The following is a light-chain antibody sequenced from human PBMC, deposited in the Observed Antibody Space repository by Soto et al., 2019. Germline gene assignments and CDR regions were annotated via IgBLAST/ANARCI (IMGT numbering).Light chain of an antibody. J-gene: IGLJ1*01. CDR3: CSYAGSSTPDV. CDR1: SSDVGSYNL. CDR2: EGS. Sequence: QSVLTQPASVSGSPGQSITISCTGTSSDVGSYNLVSWYQQHPGKAPKLMIYEGSKRPSGVSNRFSGPKSGNTASLTISGLQAEDEADYYCCSYAGSSTPDVFGTGTKVTVL. V-gene: IGLV2-23*01.